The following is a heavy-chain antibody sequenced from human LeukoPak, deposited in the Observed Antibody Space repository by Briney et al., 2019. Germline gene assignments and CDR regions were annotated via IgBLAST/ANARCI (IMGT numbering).Heavy chain of an antibody. Sequence: AGGSLRLSCAASGFTFSNFAMTWVRQAPGKGLDWVSTISGGAVSTYYADSVKGRFTISRDNSKNTLFLQMSSLRAEDTAIYYCTKDPYCTGENCYGAAKDYWGQGTLVTVAS. CDR2: ISGGAVST. J-gene: IGHJ4*02. CDR3: TKDPYCTGENCYGAAKDY. D-gene: IGHD2-8*02. V-gene: IGHV3-23*01. CDR1: GFTFSNFA.